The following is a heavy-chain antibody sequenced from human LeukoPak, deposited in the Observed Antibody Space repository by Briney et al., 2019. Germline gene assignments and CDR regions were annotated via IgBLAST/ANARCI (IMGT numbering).Heavy chain of an antibody. Sequence: SETLSFTCTVSGGSISSYYWSWIRQPPGKGLEWIGYIYYSGSTNYNPSLKSRVTISVDTSKNQFSLKLSSVTAADTAVYYCARGSAAAGYYYYYYGMDVWGKGTTVTVSS. CDR3: ARGSAAAGYYYYYYGMDV. J-gene: IGHJ6*04. V-gene: IGHV4-59*01. CDR2: IYYSGST. CDR1: GGSISSYY. D-gene: IGHD6-13*01.